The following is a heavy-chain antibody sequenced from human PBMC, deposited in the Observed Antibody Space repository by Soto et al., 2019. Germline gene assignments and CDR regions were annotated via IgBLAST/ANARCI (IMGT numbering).Heavy chain of an antibody. D-gene: IGHD1-20*01. CDR1: GAALNSGNYY. Sequence: SETLSLTCSVSGAALNSGNYYWSWIRQVPGKGLEWIGHIYVTGAVDYNPSLRDRITISQDTSERQFSLNLRLVTAADTAVYYCARLRIATNNYKWCDHWGQLPLVTVSS. CDR3: ARLRIATNNYKWCDH. V-gene: IGHV4-31*03. J-gene: IGHJ5*02. CDR2: IYVTGAV.